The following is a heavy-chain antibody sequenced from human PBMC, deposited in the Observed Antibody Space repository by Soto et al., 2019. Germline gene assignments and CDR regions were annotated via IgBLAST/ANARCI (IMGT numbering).Heavy chain of an antibody. CDR2: ISSSSSYI. CDR3: ARGDLDYGDYYYYYYMDV. J-gene: IGHJ6*03. D-gene: IGHD4-17*01. Sequence: GGSLRLSCAASGFTFSSYSMNWVRQAPGKGLEWVSPISSSSSYIYYADSVKGRFTISRDNAKNSLYLQMNSLRAEDTAVYYCARGDLDYGDYYYYYYMDVWGKGTTVTVSS. V-gene: IGHV3-21*01. CDR1: GFTFSSYS.